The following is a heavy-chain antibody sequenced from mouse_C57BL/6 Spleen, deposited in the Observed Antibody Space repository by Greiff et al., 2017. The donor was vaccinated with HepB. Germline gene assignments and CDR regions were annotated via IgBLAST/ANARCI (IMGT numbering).Heavy chain of an antibody. J-gene: IGHJ2*01. CDR2: ISSGGDYI. D-gene: IGHD1-1*01. V-gene: IGHV5-9-1*02. Sequence: EVKLVESGEGLVKPGGSLKLSCAASGFTFSSYAMSWVRQTPEKRLEWVAYISSGGDYIYYADTVKGRFTISRDNARNTLYLQMSSLKSEDTAMYYCTREGYYGSFDYWGQGTTLTVSS. CDR1: GFTFSSYA. CDR3: TREGYYGSFDY.